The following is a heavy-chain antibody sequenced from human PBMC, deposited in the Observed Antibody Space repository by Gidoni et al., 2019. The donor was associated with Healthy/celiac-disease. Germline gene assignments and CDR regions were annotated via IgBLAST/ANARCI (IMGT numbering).Heavy chain of an antibody. V-gene: IGHV4-31*03. Sequence: QVQLQESGPGLVQPSQTLSLTFTVSGGSISSGCYYWSWIRQHPGKGLEWIGYIYYSGSTYYNPALKSRVTISVDTSKNQFSLKLSSVTAADTAVYYCARGSRNQRDWFDPWGQGTLVTVSS. CDR3: ARGSRNQRDWFDP. D-gene: IGHD6-13*01. CDR1: GGSISSGCYY. J-gene: IGHJ5*02. CDR2: IYYSGST.